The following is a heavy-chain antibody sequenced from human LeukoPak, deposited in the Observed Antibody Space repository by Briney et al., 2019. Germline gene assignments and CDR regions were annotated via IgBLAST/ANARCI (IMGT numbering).Heavy chain of an antibody. V-gene: IGHV4-34*01. CDR1: GGSFSGYY. J-gene: IGHJ4*02. CDR3: ASSVEQWLVDY. CDR2: INHSGST. D-gene: IGHD6-19*01. Sequence: PSETLSLTCAVYGGSFSGYYWSWIRQPPGKGLEWIGEINHSGSTNYNPSLKSRVTISVDTSKNQFSLKLSSATAADTAVYYCASSVEQWLVDYWGQGTLVTVSS.